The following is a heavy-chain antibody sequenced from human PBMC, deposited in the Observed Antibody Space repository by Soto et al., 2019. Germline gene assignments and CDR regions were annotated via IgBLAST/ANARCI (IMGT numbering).Heavy chain of an antibody. D-gene: IGHD3-22*01. Sequence: SETLSLTCTVSGGSISSYYWGWIRQPPGKGLEWIGYIYYSGSTNYNPSLKSRVTISVDTSKNQFSLKLSSVTAADTAVYYCARLRADGSGYYYDYNWFDPWGQGTLVTV. CDR2: IYYSGST. V-gene: IGHV4-59*01. CDR3: ARLRADGSGYYYDYNWFDP. CDR1: GGSISSYY. J-gene: IGHJ5*02.